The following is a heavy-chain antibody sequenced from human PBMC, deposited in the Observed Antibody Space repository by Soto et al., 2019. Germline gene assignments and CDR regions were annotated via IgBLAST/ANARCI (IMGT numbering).Heavy chain of an antibody. Sequence: QVQLVESGGGVVHPGGSLRLSCAASGFTFSFYSMHWVRQAPGKGLEWVAGISYDGRQLFFTESVQGRISISRDNSKNTQFLHMNSLIPEDTAVYYCTRNAHLRTVIEEVTVAYSREAKFDLWGQGTLVTVSS. CDR2: ISYDGRQL. CDR3: TRNAHLRTVIEEVTVAYSREAKFDL. J-gene: IGHJ4*01. CDR1: GFTFSFYS. V-gene: IGHV3-30*04. D-gene: IGHD3-16*01.